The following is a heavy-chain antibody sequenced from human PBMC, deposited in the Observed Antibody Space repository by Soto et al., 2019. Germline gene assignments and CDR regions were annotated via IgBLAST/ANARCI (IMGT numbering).Heavy chain of an antibody. Sequence: PGGSLRLSCAASGFTFSSYAMSWVRQAPGKGLEWVSAISGSGGSTYYADSVKGRFTISRDNSKNTLYLQMNSLRAEDTAVYYCAKDQSVVVQAADYYYGIDVWGQGTTVTVYS. V-gene: IGHV3-23*01. J-gene: IGHJ6*02. CDR2: ISGSGGST. D-gene: IGHD2-2*01. CDR3: AKDQSVVVQAADYYYGIDV. CDR1: GFTFSSYA.